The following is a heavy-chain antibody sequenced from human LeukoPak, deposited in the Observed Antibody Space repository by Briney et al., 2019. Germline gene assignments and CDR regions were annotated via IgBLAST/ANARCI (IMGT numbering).Heavy chain of an antibody. V-gene: IGHV1-2*02. J-gene: IGHJ4*02. Sequence: ASVKVSCKASGYTFTGYYMHWVRQAPGQGPEWMGWINPNSGGTNYAQKFQGRVTMTRDTSISTAYMELSRLRSDDTAVYYCARLNFWSGSGYFDYWGQGTLVTVSS. CDR3: ARLNFWSGSGYFDY. CDR2: INPNSGGT. CDR1: GYTFTGYY. D-gene: IGHD3-3*01.